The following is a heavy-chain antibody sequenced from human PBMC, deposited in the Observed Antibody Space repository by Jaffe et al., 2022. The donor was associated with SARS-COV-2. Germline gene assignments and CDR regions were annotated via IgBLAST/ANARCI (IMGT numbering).Heavy chain of an antibody. V-gene: IGHV3-30*04. CDR1: GFTFSNYI. D-gene: IGHD2-15*01. CDR3: ARDPRGYCSGGSCYSHAFDI. Sequence: QVQLVESGGGVVQPGRSLRLSCAASGFTFSNYIMHWVRQAPGKGLEWVAVISYDGGNKYYADSVKGRFTISRDNSKNTLYLQMNSLRAEDTAVYYCARDPRGYCSGGSCYSHAFDIWGQGTMVTVSS. CDR2: ISYDGGNK. J-gene: IGHJ3*02.